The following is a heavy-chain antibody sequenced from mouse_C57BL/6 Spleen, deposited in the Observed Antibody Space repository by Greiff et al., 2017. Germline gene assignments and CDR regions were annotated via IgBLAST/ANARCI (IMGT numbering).Heavy chain of an antibody. CDR1: GFSLSTFGMA. J-gene: IGHJ2*01. CDR3: ARSYYGSHFDY. D-gene: IGHD1-1*01. Sequence: VTLIVSGPGILQPSQTLSLSCSFSGFSLSTFGMAVGRIRQPSGKGLEWLASIWWDDDKYYNPALQSRLTISKDTSKNQVFLTIANVDTADTATYYCARSYYGSHFDYWGTSTTLTVAS. CDR2: IWWDDDK. V-gene: IGHV8-8*01.